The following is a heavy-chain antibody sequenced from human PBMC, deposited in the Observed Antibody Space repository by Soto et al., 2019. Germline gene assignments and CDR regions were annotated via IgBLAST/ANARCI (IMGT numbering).Heavy chain of an antibody. Sequence: GGSVKVSCKASGYTFTLYAMHGVGQSPGQRREWMGCINAGNGNTKYSQKFQGRVTITTDTSASAAYMELSSLRSEDTAVYYCARDGAVAGDSNFDYWGQGTLVTVSS. D-gene: IGHD6-19*01. CDR2: INAGNGNT. CDR1: GYTFTLYA. CDR3: ARDGAVAGDSNFDY. J-gene: IGHJ4*02. V-gene: IGHV1-3*01.